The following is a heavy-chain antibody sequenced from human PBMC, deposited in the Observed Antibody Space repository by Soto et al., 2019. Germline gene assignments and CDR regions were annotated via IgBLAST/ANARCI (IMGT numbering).Heavy chain of an antibody. CDR1: RASIYTYS. J-gene: IGHJ4*02. CDR2: IYSSGSA. D-gene: IGHD1-26*01. CDR3: ATIVGANDY. V-gene: IGHV4-4*07. Sequence: PXGTLSLTCTVSRASIYTYSWTWIRQPAGKGLQWIGHIYSSGSANYSPSLKSRVSMSVDSSKKQISLKLSSVTAADTAVYYCATIVGANDYWGQGTLVTVSS.